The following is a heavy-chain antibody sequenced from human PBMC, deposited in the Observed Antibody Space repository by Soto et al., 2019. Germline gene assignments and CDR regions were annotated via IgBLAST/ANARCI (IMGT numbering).Heavy chain of an antibody. CDR1: DGSISSGRSS. CDR3: AGLFPYASSGYHLNY. J-gene: IGHJ4*02. V-gene: IGHV4-39*01. D-gene: IGHD3-22*01. CDR2: IYYLGTS. Sequence: SETLSLTCTVSDGSISSGRSSWGWIRQHPWKGLEWVGSIYYLGTSSSHPSRGGRVSTALDTSKTLFSLKLNSVTAEDTAVFSCAGLFPYASSGYHLNYLGQGTLGTASS.